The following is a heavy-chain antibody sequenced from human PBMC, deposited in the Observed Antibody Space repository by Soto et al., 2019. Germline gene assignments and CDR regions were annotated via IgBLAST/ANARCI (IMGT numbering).Heavy chain of an antibody. CDR2: INPKFGDT. CDR1: GYTFTAYY. V-gene: IGHV1-2*02. Sequence: QVQLVQSGAEVKEPGDSVRVSCEASGYTFTAYYIHWVRQAPGQGLEWMGWINPKFGDTTYAQDFQGRVSMTRDMSISTVYMELSRLTSDATAIYYCARNMDYYYGPVSDNGHGFWGQGTTVTVFS. J-gene: IGHJ6*02. CDR3: ARNMDYYYGPVSDNGHGF. D-gene: IGHD3-10*01.